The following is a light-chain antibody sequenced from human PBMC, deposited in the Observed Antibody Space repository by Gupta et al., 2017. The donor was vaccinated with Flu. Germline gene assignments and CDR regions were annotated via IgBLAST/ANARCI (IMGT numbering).Light chain of an antibody. CDR3: QQYNNWPPYS. V-gene: IGKV3-15*01. CDR1: QSVSSN. J-gene: IGKJ2*03. Sequence: IVMPQSPATLSVSPGERATLSCRASQSVSSNLAWYQQKPGQAPRLLIYGASTRATGIPARFSGSGSGTEFTLTISSLQSEDFAVYYCQQYNNWPPYSFGQGTKMEI. CDR2: GAS.